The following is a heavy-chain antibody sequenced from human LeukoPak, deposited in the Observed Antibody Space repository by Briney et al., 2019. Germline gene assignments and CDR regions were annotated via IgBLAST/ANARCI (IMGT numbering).Heavy chain of an antibody. D-gene: IGHD3-3*01. CDR1: GFTFDDYA. CDR3: AKDRGSITIFEGMDV. V-gene: IGHV3-9*01. J-gene: IGHJ6*02. CDR2: ISWNSGSI. Sequence: PGRSLRLSCAASGFTFDDYAMHWVRQAPGKGLEWVSGISWNSGSIGYADSVKGRFTISRDNAKNSLYLQMNSLRAEDTALYYCAKDRGSITIFEGMDVWGQGTTVTASS.